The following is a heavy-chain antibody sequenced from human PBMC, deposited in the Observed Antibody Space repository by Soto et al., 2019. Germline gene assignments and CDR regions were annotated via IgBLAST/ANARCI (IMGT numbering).Heavy chain of an antibody. Sequence: ASVKVSCKASGGTFSSYAISWVRQAPGQGLEWMGGIIPIFGTANYAQKFQGRVRITADESTSTAYMELSSLRSEDTAVYYCARETYGSGSYYNGYYGMDVWGQGTTVTVSS. CDR2: IIPIFGTA. CDR1: GGTFSSYA. CDR3: ARETYGSGSYYNGYYGMDV. V-gene: IGHV1-69*13. J-gene: IGHJ6*02. D-gene: IGHD3-10*01.